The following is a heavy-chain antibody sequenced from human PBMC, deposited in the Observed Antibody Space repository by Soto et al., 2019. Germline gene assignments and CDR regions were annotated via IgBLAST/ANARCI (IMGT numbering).Heavy chain of an antibody. CDR2: IYYSGST. Sequence: SETLSLPCTVSGGSISSGGYYWSWIRQHPGKGLEWIGYIYYSGSTYYNPSLKSRVTISVDTSKNQFSLKLSSVTAADTAVYYCTRGAPKYYFESSAQGACDIWCQGTRVTVSS. V-gene: IGHV4-31*03. J-gene: IGHJ3*02. CDR1: GGSISSGGYY. CDR3: TRGAPKYYFESSAQGACDI. D-gene: IGHD3-22*01.